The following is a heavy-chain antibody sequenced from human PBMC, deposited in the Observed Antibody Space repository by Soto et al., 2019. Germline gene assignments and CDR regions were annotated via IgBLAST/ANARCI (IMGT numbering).Heavy chain of an antibody. J-gene: IGHJ4*02. CDR1: GGTFNSFP. CDR3: TKDTKSRAQGWALAY. Sequence: QVRLVQSGAEVKKTGSSVKVSCKVSGGTFNSFPISWVRQAPGQGLEWMGGIVPVFGIANYAQEFLGRVTITADRSKTTSYMELSSLRSDDTAVYYCTKDTKSRAQGWALAYWGQGTQVFVSS. D-gene: IGHD2-15*01. CDR2: IVPVFGIA. V-gene: IGHV1-69*17.